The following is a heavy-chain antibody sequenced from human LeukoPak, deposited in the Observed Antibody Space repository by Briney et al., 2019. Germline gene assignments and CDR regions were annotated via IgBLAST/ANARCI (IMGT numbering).Heavy chain of an antibody. J-gene: IGHJ4*02. D-gene: IGHD6-13*01. CDR1: GYTFTSYD. CDR3: ARISKQYSSSWYSPVDY. V-gene: IGHV1-8*02. Sequence: GASVKVSCKASGYTFTSYDINWVRQATGQGLEWMGWMNPNSGNTGYAQKFQGRVTMTRDTSTSTVYMELSSLRSEDTAVYYCARISKQYSSSWYSPVDYWGQGTLVTVSS. CDR2: MNPNSGNT.